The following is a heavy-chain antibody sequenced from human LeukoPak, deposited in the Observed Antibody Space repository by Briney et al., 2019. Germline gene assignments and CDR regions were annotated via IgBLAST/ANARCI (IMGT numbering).Heavy chain of an antibody. CDR3: ARDPPSYVWGSYRYEDWFDP. CDR1: GYTFTGYY. J-gene: IGHJ5*02. D-gene: IGHD3-16*02. V-gene: IGHV1-18*04. CDR2: ISAYNGNT. Sequence: ASVKVSCKASGYTFTGYYMHWVRQAPGQGLEWMGWISAYNGNTNYAQKLQGRVTMTTDTSTSTAYMELRSLRSDDTAVYYCARDPPSYVWGSYRYEDWFDPWGQGTLVTVSS.